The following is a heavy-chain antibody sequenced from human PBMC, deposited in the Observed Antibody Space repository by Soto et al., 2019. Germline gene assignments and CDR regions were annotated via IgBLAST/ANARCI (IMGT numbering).Heavy chain of an antibody. CDR3: ARGGIATQNWFGP. Sequence: SETLSLTCAVSGGSISSGGYSWSWIRQPPGKGLEWIGYIYHSGSTYYNPSLKSRVTISVDRSKNQFSLKLSSVTAADTAVYYCARGGIATQNWFGPWGHGTLVTVSS. J-gene: IGHJ5*02. CDR1: GGSISSGGYS. D-gene: IGHD6-13*01. CDR2: IYHSGST. V-gene: IGHV4-30-2*01.